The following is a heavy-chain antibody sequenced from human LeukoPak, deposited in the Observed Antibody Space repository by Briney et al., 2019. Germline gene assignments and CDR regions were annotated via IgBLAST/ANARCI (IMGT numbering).Heavy chain of an antibody. CDR1: GGSISSYY. Sequence: SETLSLTCTVSGGSISSYYWSWIRQPPGKGLEWIGYIYYSGSTSYNPSLKSRVTISVDTSKNQFSLKLSSVTVVDTAVYYCVRAMELDYWGQGTLVTASS. D-gene: IGHD5-18*01. J-gene: IGHJ4*02. CDR2: IYYSGST. V-gene: IGHV4-59*08. CDR3: VRAMELDY.